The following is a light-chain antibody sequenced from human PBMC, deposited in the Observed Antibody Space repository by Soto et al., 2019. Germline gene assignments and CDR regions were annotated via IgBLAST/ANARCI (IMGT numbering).Light chain of an antibody. Sequence: QSVLTQPPSASGTPGQRVFISCSGSSSNIGGTNYAYWYQQLPGAAPKLLMHSNNQRPSGVPDRFSASKSGTSASLAISGLQSEDEADYYCATWDDSLNGYVFGTGTKVTVL. CDR3: ATWDDSLNGYV. V-gene: IGLV1-44*01. CDR1: SSNIGGTNY. J-gene: IGLJ1*01. CDR2: SNN.